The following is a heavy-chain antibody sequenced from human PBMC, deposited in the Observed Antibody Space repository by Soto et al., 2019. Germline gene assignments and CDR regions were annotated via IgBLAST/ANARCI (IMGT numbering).Heavy chain of an antibody. Sequence: PGGSLRLSCAASGFTFGSYGMHWVRQAPGKGLEWVAVISYDGSNKYYADSVKGRFTISRDNSKNTLNLQMKSLRAEDKAVYYCAKDLRYSSGWYEKVIAYGMDVWGQGTTVTVSS. D-gene: IGHD6-19*01. CDR2: ISYDGSNK. CDR3: AKDLRYSSGWYEKVIAYGMDV. V-gene: IGHV3-30*18. J-gene: IGHJ6*02. CDR1: GFTFGSYG.